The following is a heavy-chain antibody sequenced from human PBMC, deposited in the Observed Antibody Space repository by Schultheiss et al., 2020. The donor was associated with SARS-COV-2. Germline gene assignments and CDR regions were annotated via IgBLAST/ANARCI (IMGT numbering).Heavy chain of an antibody. Sequence: GGSLRLSCAASGFTFSSYEMNWVRQAPGKGLEWVSYISSSGSTIYYADSVKGRFTISRDNSKNTLYLQMNSLRAEDTAVYYCANPTSRYYDFWSGYRDYWGQGTLVTVSS. V-gene: IGHV3-48*03. CDR3: ANPTSRYYDFWSGYRDY. CDR2: ISSSGSTI. J-gene: IGHJ4*02. CDR1: GFTFSSYE. D-gene: IGHD3-3*01.